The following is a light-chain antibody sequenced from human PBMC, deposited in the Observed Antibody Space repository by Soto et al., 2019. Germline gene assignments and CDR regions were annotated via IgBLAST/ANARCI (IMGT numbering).Light chain of an antibody. CDR1: QSVSSY. Sequence: EIVLTQSPATLSLSPGERATLSCRASQSVSSYLAWYQQKPGQAPRLLIYDASNRATGIPARFSGSGSRTDFTLTISSLEPEDFGVYYCQQRSKWPLTFGQGTRLEIK. CDR3: QQRSKWPLT. J-gene: IGKJ5*01. CDR2: DAS. V-gene: IGKV3-11*01.